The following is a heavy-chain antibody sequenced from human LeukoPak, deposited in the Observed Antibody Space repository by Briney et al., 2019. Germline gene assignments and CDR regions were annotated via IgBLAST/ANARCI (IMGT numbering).Heavy chain of an antibody. V-gene: IGHV3-23*01. D-gene: IGHD6-6*01. Sequence: SGGSLRLSCAASGFAFSSYAMSWVRQAPGTGLEWVSSISGGGGGTYYADSVKGRFTISRDNAKNTLYLQMNSLRAEDTAVYYCAKEDSSSSRYYFEYWGQGALVTVSS. J-gene: IGHJ4*02. CDR1: GFAFSSYA. CDR2: ISGGGGGT. CDR3: AKEDSSSSRYYFEY.